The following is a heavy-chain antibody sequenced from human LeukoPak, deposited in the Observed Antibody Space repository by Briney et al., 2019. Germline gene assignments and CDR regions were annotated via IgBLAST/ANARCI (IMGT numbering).Heavy chain of an antibody. D-gene: IGHD3-10*01. CDR3: ARERIYFGSGRDLTDARLFYYYGMDV. J-gene: IGHJ6*02. CDR2: IYSDGRT. CDR1: GFTVSSNC. V-gene: IGHV3-53*01. Sequence: GGSLRLSCVVSGFTVSSNCMTWVRQAPGKGLEWVSLIYSDGRTYYSGSVKGRFTISRDNSENTLYLQMNGLRAEDTAVYYCARERIYFGSGRDLTDARLFYYYGMDVWGQGTTVTVSS.